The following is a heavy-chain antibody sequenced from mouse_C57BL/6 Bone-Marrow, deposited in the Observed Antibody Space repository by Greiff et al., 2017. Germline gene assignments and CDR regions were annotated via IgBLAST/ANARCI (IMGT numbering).Heavy chain of an antibody. CDR3: TTWLYLD. Sequence: EVQLQESGAELVRPGASVKLSCTASGFNIKDDYMHWVKQRPEQGLEWIGWIDPENGDTEYASKFQGKATITADTSSNTAYLQLSSLTSEDTAVYYCTTWLYLDWGQGTTLTVSS. CDR1: GFNIKDDY. V-gene: IGHV14-4*01. CDR2: IDPENGDT. D-gene: IGHD2-3*01. J-gene: IGHJ2*01.